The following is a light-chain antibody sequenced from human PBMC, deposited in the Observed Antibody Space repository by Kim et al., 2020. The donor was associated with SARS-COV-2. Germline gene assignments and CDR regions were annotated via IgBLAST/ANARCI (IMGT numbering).Light chain of an antibody. CDR3: QTWDTGIQI. J-gene: IGLJ2*01. V-gene: IGLV4-69*01. CDR2: VTSDGNL. CDR1: SRHRSYA. Sequence: ASVRLTCTLGSRHRSYASAWHQQQPEKGPRHLLRVTSDGNLIKGDGIPDRFSGSRSGAERYLTISSLQSEDEADYYCQTWDTGIQIFGGGTKLTVL.